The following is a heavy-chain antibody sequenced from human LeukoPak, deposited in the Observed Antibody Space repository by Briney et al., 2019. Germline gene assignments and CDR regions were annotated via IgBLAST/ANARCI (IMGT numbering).Heavy chain of an antibody. CDR1: GFTVSSNY. J-gene: IGHJ4*02. V-gene: IGHV3-53*01. CDR3: ARVRSIYFDY. Sequence: GGSLRLSCAASGFTVSSNYMSWVRQAPGKGLEWVSVIYSGGSTYYADSVKGRFTLSRDNSKNTLYLQMNSLRAEDTAVYYCARVRSIYFDYWGQGTLVTVSS. CDR2: IYSGGST.